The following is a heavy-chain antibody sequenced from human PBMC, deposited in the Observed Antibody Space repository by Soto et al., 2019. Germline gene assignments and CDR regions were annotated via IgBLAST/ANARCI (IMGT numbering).Heavy chain of an antibody. Sequence: GGSLRLSCAASGFTFSSYAMSWVRQAPGKGLEWVSAISGSGGSTYYADSVKGRFTISRDNSKNTLYLQMNSLRAEDTAVYYCAKVPSEAAGTYYYYYYMDVWGKGTTVTVSS. D-gene: IGHD6-13*01. CDR1: GFTFSSYA. V-gene: IGHV3-23*01. J-gene: IGHJ6*03. CDR3: AKVPSEAAGTYYYYYYMDV. CDR2: ISGSGGST.